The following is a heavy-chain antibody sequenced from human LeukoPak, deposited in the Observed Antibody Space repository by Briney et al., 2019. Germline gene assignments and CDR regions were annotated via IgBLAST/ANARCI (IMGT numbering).Heavy chain of an antibody. V-gene: IGHV1-2*02. Sequence: ASVKVSCKASGYTFTGYYMHWVRQAPGQGLEWMGWINPNSGGTNYAQKFQGRVTLTRDTSISTAYMELSRLRSDDTAVYYCARDQGIAARYGMDVWGQGTTVTVSS. CDR2: INPNSGGT. CDR3: ARDQGIAARYGMDV. D-gene: IGHD6-6*01. CDR1: GYTFTGYY. J-gene: IGHJ6*02.